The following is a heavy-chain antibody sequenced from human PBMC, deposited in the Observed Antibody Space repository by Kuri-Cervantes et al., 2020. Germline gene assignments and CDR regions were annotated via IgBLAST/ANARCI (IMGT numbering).Heavy chain of an antibody. CDR1: GGYISSSY. V-gene: IGHV4-4*07. CDR2: IYTSGST. Sequence: ESLKISCTVSGGYISSSYWSWIRQPAGKGLEWIGRIYTSGSTNYNPSLRSRATISVDTSKNQFSLKLSSVSAADTAVYYCARVLLSGMDVWGQGTKVTVSS. CDR3: ARVLLSGMDV. D-gene: IGHD3-10*01. J-gene: IGHJ6*02.